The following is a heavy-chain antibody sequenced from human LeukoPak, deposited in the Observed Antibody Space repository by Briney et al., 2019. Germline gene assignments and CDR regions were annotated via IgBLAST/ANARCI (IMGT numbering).Heavy chain of an antibody. CDR3: ARVLPYGAFDI. J-gene: IGHJ3*02. Sequence: SETLSLTCSVSGDSISTYYWSWIRQPPGKGLEWIGYIHYSRSVNTNPSLKSRVTLSGDTSKNQVFLELSSVTAADTAMYYCARVLPYGAFDIWGQGTVVTVSS. CDR1: GDSISTYY. D-gene: IGHD4-17*01. V-gene: IGHV4-59*13. CDR2: IHYSRSV.